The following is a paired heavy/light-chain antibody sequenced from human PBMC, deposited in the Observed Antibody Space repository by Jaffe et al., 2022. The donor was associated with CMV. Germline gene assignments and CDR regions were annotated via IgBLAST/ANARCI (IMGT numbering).Heavy chain of an antibody. CDR2: INPSGGSA. CDR3: ALNGAYLDPFY. J-gene: IGHJ4*02. D-gene: IGHD4-17*01. Sequence: QVQVVQSGAEVKKPGASVKVSCKASGYRFTSYQMYWVRQAPGQGLEWMAKINPSGGSATYARKFQGRLTMTRDTSANTVHMEVNTLTSEDTAVYYCALNGAYLDPFYWGQGTLVTVSS. V-gene: IGHV1-46*01. CDR1: GYRFTSYQ.
Light chain of an antibody. Sequence: QPVLTQSSSASASLGSSVKLTCTLTSGHSRYIIAWHQQQPGKAPRYLMKLESSGSYNKGSGIPDRFSGSSSGADRYLTISNLQSEDEADYYCQTWDSDTWVFGGGTKLTVL. V-gene: IGLV4-60*03. CDR2: LESSGSY. J-gene: IGLJ3*02. CDR1: SGHSRYI. CDR3: QTWDSDTWV.